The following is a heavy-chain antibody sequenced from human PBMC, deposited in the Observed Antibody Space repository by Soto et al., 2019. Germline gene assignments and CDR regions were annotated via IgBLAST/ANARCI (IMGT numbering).Heavy chain of an antibody. V-gene: IGHV3-30-3*01. J-gene: IGHJ4*02. CDR2: ISYDGSNK. D-gene: IGHD1-26*01. CDR3: ARDRIVGAIAFDY. CDR1: GFTFSSYA. Sequence: QVQLVESGGGVVQPGRSLRLSCAASGFTFSSYAMHWVRQAPGKGLEWVAVISYDGSNKYYADSVKGRFTISRDNSKNTRYLQMNSLRAEDTAVYYCARDRIVGAIAFDYWGQGTLVTVSS.